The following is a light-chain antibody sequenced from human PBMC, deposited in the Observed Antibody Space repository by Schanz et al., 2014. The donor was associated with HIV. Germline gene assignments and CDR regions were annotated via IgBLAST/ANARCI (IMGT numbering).Light chain of an antibody. Sequence: DIQMTQSTSTLSASVGDRVTITCRASQSISSWLAWYQQKPGKAPKVLIYKASSLESGVPSRFSGSGSGTEFTLTISGLQPDDLATYYCQQYTKYPPFTFGQGTKLEIK. CDR1: QSISSW. CDR2: KAS. V-gene: IGKV1-5*03. J-gene: IGKJ2*01. CDR3: QQYTKYPPFT.